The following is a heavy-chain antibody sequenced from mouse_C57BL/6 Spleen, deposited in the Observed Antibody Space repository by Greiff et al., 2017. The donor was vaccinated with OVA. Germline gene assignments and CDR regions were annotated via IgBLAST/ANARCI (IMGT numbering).Heavy chain of an antibody. V-gene: IGHV5-4*01. CDR1: GFTFSSYA. CDR2: ISDGGSYT. Sequence: EVHLVESGGGLVKPGGSLKLSCAASGFTFSSYAMSWVRQTPEKRLEWVATISDGGSYTYYPDNVKGRFTISRDNAKNNLYLQMSHLKSEDTAMYYCARGNYYGSSSPFAYWGQGTLVTVSA. J-gene: IGHJ3*01. CDR3: ARGNYYGSSSPFAY. D-gene: IGHD1-1*01.